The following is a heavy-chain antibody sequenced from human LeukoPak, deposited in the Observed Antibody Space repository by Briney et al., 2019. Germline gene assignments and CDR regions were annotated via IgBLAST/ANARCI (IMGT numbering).Heavy chain of an antibody. D-gene: IGHD4-17*01. Sequence: GASVKVSCKASGGTFSSYAISWVRQAPGQGLEWMGGIIPIFGTANYAQKFQGRVTITADESTSTAYMELSSLRSEDMAVYYCARSRYGDYAEGYDYWGQGTLVTVSS. J-gene: IGHJ4*02. CDR3: ARSRYGDYAEGYDY. CDR2: IIPIFGTA. CDR1: GGTFSSYA. V-gene: IGHV1-69*13.